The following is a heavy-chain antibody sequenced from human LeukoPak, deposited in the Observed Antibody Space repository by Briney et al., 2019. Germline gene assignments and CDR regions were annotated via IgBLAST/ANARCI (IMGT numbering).Heavy chain of an antibody. V-gene: IGHV4-59*01. Sequence: PSETLSLTCTVSGGSISSYYWSWIRQPPGKGLEWIGDIYYSGSTNYNPSLKRPVTISGDSSKNHFSLKLSSVTSADTAVYYFARGFSAPFWYFDLWGRGTLVTVSS. D-gene: IGHD3-3*01. CDR3: ARGFSAPFWYFDL. J-gene: IGHJ2*01. CDR2: IYYSGST. CDR1: GGSISSYY.